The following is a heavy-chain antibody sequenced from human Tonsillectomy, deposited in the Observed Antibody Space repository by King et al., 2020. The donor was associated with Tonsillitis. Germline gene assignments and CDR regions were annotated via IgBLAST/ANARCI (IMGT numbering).Heavy chain of an antibody. Sequence: VQLVESVGGLVKPGGSLRLACAASGFTFSNAWISWVRQAPGKGLEGVGRIKSKTDGGTTDYPTPVKGRFTISRDDSKNRLYLQMNSLKTEDTAVYYCTTVGTSYYDIVTGETDIWGQGTMVTVSS. CDR3: TTVGTSYYDIVTGETDI. CDR1: GFTFSNAW. D-gene: IGHD3-9*01. J-gene: IGHJ3*02. CDR2: IKSKTDGGTT. V-gene: IGHV3-15*01.